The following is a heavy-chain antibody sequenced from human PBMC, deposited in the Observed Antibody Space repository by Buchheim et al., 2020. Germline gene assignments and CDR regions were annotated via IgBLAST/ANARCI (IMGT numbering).Heavy chain of an antibody. D-gene: IGHD3-10*01. V-gene: IGHV3-66*02. Sequence: EVQLVESGGGLVQPGGSLRLSCAASGFTDNYNYMTWVRQAPGQGLECVSTIYSDGNTYYAESVKERFTLSSDFSKNTLYLQMNRLRSDDTAVYYCARASPGRGYFENWGQGTL. CDR2: IYSDGNT. J-gene: IGHJ4*02. CDR3: ARASPGRGYFEN. CDR1: GFTDNYNY.